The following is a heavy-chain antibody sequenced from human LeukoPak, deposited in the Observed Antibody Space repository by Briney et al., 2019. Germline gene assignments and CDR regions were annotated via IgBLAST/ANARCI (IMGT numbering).Heavy chain of an antibody. D-gene: IGHD5-18*01. Sequence: PGGSLRLSCAASGFTFSSYSMNWARQAPGKGLEWVSSISSSSSYIYYADSVKGRFTISRDSAKNSLYLQMNSLRAEDTAVYYCARSPRGYSSGYHSNHFDYWGQGTLVTVSS. CDR3: ARSPRGYSSGYHSNHFDY. J-gene: IGHJ4*02. V-gene: IGHV3-21*01. CDR1: GFTFSSYS. CDR2: ISSSSSYI.